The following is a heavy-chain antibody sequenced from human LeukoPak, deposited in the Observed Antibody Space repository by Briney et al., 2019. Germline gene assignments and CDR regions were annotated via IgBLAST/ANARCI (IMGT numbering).Heavy chain of an antibody. Sequence: SVKVSCKASGGTFSSYAISWVRQAPGQGLEWMGGIIPIFGTANYAQKFQGRVTITADESTSTAYMELSSLRSEDTAVYYCARERDDSSGYYWDMKYYFDYWGQGTLVTVSS. CDR2: IIPIFGTA. D-gene: IGHD3-22*01. V-gene: IGHV1-69*13. CDR3: ARERDDSSGYYWDMKYYFDY. CDR1: GGTFSSYA. J-gene: IGHJ4*02.